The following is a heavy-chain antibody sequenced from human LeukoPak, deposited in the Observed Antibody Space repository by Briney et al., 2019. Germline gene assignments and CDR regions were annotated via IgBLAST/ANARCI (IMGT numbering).Heavy chain of an antibody. Sequence: GGSLRLSCEASGFNLSSFCMIWVRQAPGKGLERVAVISHDGSSKYYADSVKSRFTISRDNSKNTLYLQMNSLRAEETAVYYCAKLGDPNIQYYYVSSGPPVGYWGQGTLVTVSS. CDR2: ISHDGSSK. V-gene: IGHV3-30*18. CDR1: GFNLSSFC. J-gene: IGHJ4*02. D-gene: IGHD3-22*01. CDR3: AKLGDPNIQYYYVSSGPPVGY.